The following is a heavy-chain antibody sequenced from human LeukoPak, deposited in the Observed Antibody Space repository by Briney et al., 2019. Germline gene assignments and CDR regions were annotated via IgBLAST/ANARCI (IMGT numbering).Heavy chain of an antibody. CDR3: ARGYGSGWPSGDWFDP. J-gene: IGHJ5*02. V-gene: IGHV4-59*01. CDR2: IYYSGST. Sequence: PSETLSHNCTVSGGSISTYYWSWIRQAPGKGLEWIGYIYYSGSTGYNPSLKSRVTISVDTSKNQFSLNLSSVTAADTAVYYCARGYGSGWPSGDWFDPWGQGTPVTVSS. D-gene: IGHD6-19*01. CDR1: GGSISTYY.